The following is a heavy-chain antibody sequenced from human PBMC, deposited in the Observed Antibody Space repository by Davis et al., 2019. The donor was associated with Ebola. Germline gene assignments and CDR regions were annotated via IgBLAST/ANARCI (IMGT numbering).Heavy chain of an antibody. J-gene: IGHJ4*02. Sequence: MPSETLSLTCTVSPFSFSSGGYYWSWIRQHPGKGLEWIGYIYYSGSTYYNPSPKSRVTISVDTSKNQFSLKLSSVTAADPAVYYCARGFLGYCTKGVCYGLDYWGQGTLVTVSS. V-gene: IGHV4-31*03. CDR1: PFSFSSGGYY. CDR3: ARGFLGYCTKGVCYGLDY. CDR2: IYYSGST. D-gene: IGHD2-8*01.